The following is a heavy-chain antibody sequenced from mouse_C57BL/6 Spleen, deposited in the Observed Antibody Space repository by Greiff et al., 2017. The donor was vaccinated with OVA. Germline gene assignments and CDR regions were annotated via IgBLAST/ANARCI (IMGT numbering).Heavy chain of an antibody. Sequence: QVQLQQSGAELVKPGASVKLSCKASGYTFTSYWMHWVKQRPGQGLEWIGMIHPNSGSTDYNEKFKSKATLTVDKSSSTAYMQLSSLTSEDSAVYYCARFAVVATGYFDVWGTGTTVTVSS. V-gene: IGHV1-64*01. J-gene: IGHJ1*03. CDR3: ARFAVVATGYFDV. D-gene: IGHD1-1*01. CDR1: GYTFTSYW. CDR2: IHPNSGST.